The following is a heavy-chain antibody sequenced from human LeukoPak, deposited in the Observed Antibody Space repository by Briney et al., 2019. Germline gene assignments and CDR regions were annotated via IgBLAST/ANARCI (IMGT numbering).Heavy chain of an antibody. CDR3: ARVNWGLHDAFDI. CDR1: GGSISSGSYY. CDR2: IYTSGST. V-gene: IGHV4-61*02. J-gene: IGHJ3*02. D-gene: IGHD7-27*01. Sequence: SSETLSLTCTVSGGSISSGSYYWSWIRQPAGKGLEWIGRIYTSGSTNYNPSLKSRVTISVDTSKNQFSLKLSSVTAADTAVYYCARVNWGLHDAFDIWGQGTMVTVSS.